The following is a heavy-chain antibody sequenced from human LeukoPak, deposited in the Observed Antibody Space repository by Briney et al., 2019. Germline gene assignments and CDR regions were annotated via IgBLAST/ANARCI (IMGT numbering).Heavy chain of an antibody. CDR2: ISSSSSYI. CDR3: ARVGYYDSSGYPPGYYYGMDV. J-gene: IGHJ6*02. V-gene: IGHV3-21*01. CDR1: GFTFSSYS. D-gene: IGHD3-22*01. Sequence: GGSLRLSCAASGFTFSSYSVNWVRQAPGKGLEWVSSISSSSSYIYYADSVKGRFTISRDNAKNSLYLQMNSLRAEDTAVYYCARVGYYDSSGYPPGYYYGMDVWGQGTRSPSP.